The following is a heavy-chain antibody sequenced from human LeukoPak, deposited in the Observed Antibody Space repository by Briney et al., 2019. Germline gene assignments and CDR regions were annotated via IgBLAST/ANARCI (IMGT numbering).Heavy chain of an antibody. D-gene: IGHD6-6*01. CDR3: VKASSSSPQYNWFDA. CDR2: VSGTGGRT. Sequence: SGGSLRLSCAASGFTFSNAWMNWVRQAPGKGLEWVSVVSGTGGRTYYADSVKGRFTISRDNSKNTLYLQMNSLRAEDTALYYCVKASSSSPQYNWFDAWGQGTLVTVSS. CDR1: GFTFSNAW. J-gene: IGHJ5*02. V-gene: IGHV3-23*01.